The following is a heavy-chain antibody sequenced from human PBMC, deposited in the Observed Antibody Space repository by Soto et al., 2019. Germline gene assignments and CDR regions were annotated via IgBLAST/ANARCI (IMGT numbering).Heavy chain of an antibody. CDR3: ARRRAIDYRNWFDP. J-gene: IGHJ5*02. Sequence: SVKVSCKASGGTFGSYAISWVRQAPGQGLEWMGGIIPIFGTANYAQKFQGRVTITADESTSTAYMELSSLRSEDTAVYYCARRRAIDYRNWFDPWGQGTLVTVSS. CDR2: IIPIFGTA. CDR1: GGTFGSYA. V-gene: IGHV1-69*13. D-gene: IGHD4-17*01.